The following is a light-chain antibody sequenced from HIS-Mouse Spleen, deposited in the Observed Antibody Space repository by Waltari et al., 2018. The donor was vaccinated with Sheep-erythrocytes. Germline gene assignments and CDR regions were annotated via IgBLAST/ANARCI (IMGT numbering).Light chain of an antibody. CDR1: SSDVGGYNY. V-gene: IGLV2-11*01. CDR3: CSYAGSYNHV. J-gene: IGLJ1*01. Sequence: QSALTQPRSVSGSPGQSVTISCTGTSSDVGGYNYVSWYQQHPGKAPKLMIYDVSKLPSGVPDRLSGSKSGHTASLTISGLQAEDEADYYCCSYAGSYNHVFATGTKVTVL. CDR2: DVS.